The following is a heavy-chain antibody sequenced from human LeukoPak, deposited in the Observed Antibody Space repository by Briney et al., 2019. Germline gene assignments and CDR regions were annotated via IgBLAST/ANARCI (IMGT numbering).Heavy chain of an antibody. J-gene: IGHJ4*02. V-gene: IGHV3-9*01. CDR1: GFIFNNYA. CDR2: ISWNSGSI. Sequence: GGSLRLSCAGSGFIFNNYAMHWVRHPPGKGLEWVSGISWNSGSIDYADSVKGRFTISRDNAKNSLYLQMNSLRVEDTAFYYCAKDNRRHYTSGPNPDSLHWGQGALVTVST. CDR3: AKDNRRHYTSGPNPDSLH. D-gene: IGHD6-19*01.